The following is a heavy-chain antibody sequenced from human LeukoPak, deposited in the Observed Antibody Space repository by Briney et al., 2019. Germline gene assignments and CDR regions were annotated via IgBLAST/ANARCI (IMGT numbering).Heavy chain of an antibody. CDR2: IYYSGST. V-gene: IGHV4-31*03. CDR3: ARDRLDYHYYYMDV. J-gene: IGHJ6*03. CDR1: GGSISSGGYY. Sequence: PSETLSLTCTVSGGSISSGGYYWSWIRQHPGKGLEWIGYIYYSGSTYYNPSIKSRVTISVDTSKNQFSLKLSSVTAADTAVYYCARDRLDYHYYYMDVWGKGTTVTVSS.